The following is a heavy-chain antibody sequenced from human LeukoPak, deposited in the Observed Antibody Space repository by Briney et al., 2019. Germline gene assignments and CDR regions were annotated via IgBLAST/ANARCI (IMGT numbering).Heavy chain of an antibody. J-gene: IGHJ4*02. CDR1: GGSISSYY. V-gene: IGHV4-4*09. Sequence: SETLSLACTVSGGSISSYYWRWIRQPPGEGLGWVGYIYTSGSTNYNPSLKSRVTISVDTSKNQFSLKLSSVTAADTAVYYCARRTPSRGGYIDYWGQGTLVTVSS. D-gene: IGHD1-14*01. CDR2: IYTSGST. CDR3: ARRTPSRGGYIDY.